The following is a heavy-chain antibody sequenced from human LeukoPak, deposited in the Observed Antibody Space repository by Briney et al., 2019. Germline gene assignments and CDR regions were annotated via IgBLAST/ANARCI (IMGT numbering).Heavy chain of an antibody. CDR1: GASISSGEYY. CDR2: IYYSGST. Sequence: SQTLSLTCTVSGASISSGEYYWSWIRPPPGKGLEWIGCIYYSGSTYYNPSLKGRLTISVDTSKNQFSLKLSSVTAADTAVYYCARDIGDYSNYDYYYYGMDVWGQGTTVTVSS. D-gene: IGHD4-11*01. CDR3: ARDIGDYSNYDYYYYGMDV. J-gene: IGHJ6*02. V-gene: IGHV4-30-4*01.